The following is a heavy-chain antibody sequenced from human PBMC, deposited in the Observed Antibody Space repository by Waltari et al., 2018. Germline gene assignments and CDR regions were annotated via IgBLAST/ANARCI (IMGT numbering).Heavy chain of an antibody. J-gene: IGHJ4*02. CDR1: GFTFSSYW. CDR3: ARPYYYDSSGPAHFDY. D-gene: IGHD3-22*01. V-gene: IGHV3-7*01. CDR2: IKQDGSEK. Sequence: EVQLVESGGGLVQPGGSLRLSCAASGFTFSSYWMSWVRQAPGKGLEWVANIKQDGSEKYYVDSVKGRFTISRDNAKNSLYLQMNSLRAEDTAVYYCARPYYYDSSGPAHFDYWGQGTLVTVSS.